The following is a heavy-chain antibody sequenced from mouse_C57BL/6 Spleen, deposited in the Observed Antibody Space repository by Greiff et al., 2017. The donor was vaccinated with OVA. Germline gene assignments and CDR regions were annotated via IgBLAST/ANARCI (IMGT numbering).Heavy chain of an antibody. D-gene: IGHD3-2*02. V-gene: IGHV1-66*01. CDR2: IYPGSGNT. J-gene: IGHJ3*01. CDR3: AREEELRLRGRWFAV. Sequence: QVQLQQSGPELVKPGASVKISCKASGYSFTSYYIHWVKQRPGQGLEWIGWIYPGSGNTKYNEKFKGKATLTADTSSSTAYMQLSSLTSEDSAVYYGAREEELRLRGRWFAVWGPGTLVTVSA. CDR1: GYSFTSYY.